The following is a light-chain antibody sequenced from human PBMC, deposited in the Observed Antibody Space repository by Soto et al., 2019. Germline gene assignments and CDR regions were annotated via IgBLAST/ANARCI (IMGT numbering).Light chain of an antibody. Sequence: DIQMTQSPSTLSASVGDRVTITCRASQSINSWLAWYQQKPGKAPKFLIYKASNLESGVPSRFSGSGSGTEFTLTISSLQPDDFATYYCQQYNSYPWTFDQGTKVEIK. CDR3: QQYNSYPWT. J-gene: IGKJ1*01. CDR1: QSINSW. V-gene: IGKV1-5*03. CDR2: KAS.